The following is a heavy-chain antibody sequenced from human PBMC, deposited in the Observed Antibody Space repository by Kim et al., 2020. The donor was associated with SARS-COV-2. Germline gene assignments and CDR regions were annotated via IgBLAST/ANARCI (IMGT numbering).Heavy chain of an antibody. CDR1: GYTFTSYY. CDR3: ARDPRFWSGYYSPYYFDY. Sequence: ASVKVSCKASGYTFTSYYMHWVRQAPGQGLEWMGIINPSGGSTSYAQKFQGRVTMTRDTSTSTVYMELSSLRSEHTAVYYCARDPRFWSGYYSPYYFDYWGQGTLVTVSS. V-gene: IGHV1-46*01. J-gene: IGHJ4*02. D-gene: IGHD3-3*01. CDR2: INPSGGST.